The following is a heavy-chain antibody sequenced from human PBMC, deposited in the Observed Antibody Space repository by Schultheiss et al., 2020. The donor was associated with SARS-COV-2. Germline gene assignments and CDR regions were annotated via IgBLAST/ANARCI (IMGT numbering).Heavy chain of an antibody. Sequence: GGSLRLSCAASGFTVSSNYMSWVRQAPGKGLEWLSIIYSGGSTYYADSVKGRFTISRDNSKNTLYLQMSSLRAEDTAVYYCVKPEDSSSWYHPFDYWGQGTLVTVSS. CDR1: GFTVSSNY. CDR3: VKPEDSSSWYHPFDY. J-gene: IGHJ4*02. CDR2: IYSGGST. D-gene: IGHD6-13*01. V-gene: IGHV3-66*02.